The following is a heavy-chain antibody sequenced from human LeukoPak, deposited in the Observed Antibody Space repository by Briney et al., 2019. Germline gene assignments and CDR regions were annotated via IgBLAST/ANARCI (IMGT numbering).Heavy chain of an antibody. J-gene: IGHJ6*03. Sequence: GGSLRLSCAASGFTFSSYGMHWVRQAPGKGLEWVAFIRYDGSNKYYADSVKGRFTISRDNSKNTLYLQMNSLRAEDTAVYYCAKDGYTQYYYYMDVWGKGTTVTISS. CDR2: IRYDGSNK. V-gene: IGHV3-30*02. CDR1: GFTFSSYG. D-gene: IGHD5-24*01. CDR3: AKDGYTQYYYYMDV.